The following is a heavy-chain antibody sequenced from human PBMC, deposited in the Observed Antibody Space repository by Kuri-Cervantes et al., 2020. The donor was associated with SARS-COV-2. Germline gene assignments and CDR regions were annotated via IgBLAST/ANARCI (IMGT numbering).Heavy chain of an antibody. CDR1: GGSISSSSYY. D-gene: IGHD6-13*01. J-gene: IGHJ4*02. V-gene: IGHV4-39*01. Sequence: SETLSLTCTVSGGSISSSSYYWGWIRQPPGKGLEWIGSIYYSGSTYYNPSLKSRVTISVDTSKNQFSLKLSSVTAADTAVYYCATNPYSSSWYPPPPDYWGQGTLVTVSS. CDR3: ATNPYSSSWYPPPPDY. CDR2: IYYSGST.